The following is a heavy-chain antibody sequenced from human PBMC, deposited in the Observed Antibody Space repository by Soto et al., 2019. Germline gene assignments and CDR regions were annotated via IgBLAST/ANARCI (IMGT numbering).Heavy chain of an antibody. D-gene: IGHD1-26*01. CDR1: GGSISSYY. CDR3: ARRGSYYDAFDI. J-gene: IGHJ3*02. Sequence: SETLSLTCTVSGGSISSYYWSWIRQPPGKGLEWIGYIYYSGSTNYNPSLKSRVTISVDTSKNQFSLKLSSVTAADTAVYYCARRGSYYDAFDIWGQGTMVTVSS. CDR2: IYYSGST. V-gene: IGHV4-59*08.